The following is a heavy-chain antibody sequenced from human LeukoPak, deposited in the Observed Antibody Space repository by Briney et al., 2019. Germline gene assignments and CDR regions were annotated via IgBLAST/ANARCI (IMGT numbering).Heavy chain of an antibody. Sequence: GGSLRLSCAASGFTFSSYGMHWVRQAPGKGLEWVAVIWYDGSNKYYADSVKGRFTISRDNSENTLYLQMNSLRAEDTAVYYCARAGSSGWYSGAFDIWGQGTMVTVSS. CDR3: ARAGSSGWYSGAFDI. J-gene: IGHJ3*02. D-gene: IGHD6-19*01. CDR2: IWYDGSNK. CDR1: GFTFSSYG. V-gene: IGHV3-33*01.